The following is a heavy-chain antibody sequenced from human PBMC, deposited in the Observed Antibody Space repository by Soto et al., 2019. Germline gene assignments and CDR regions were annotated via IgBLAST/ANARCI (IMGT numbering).Heavy chain of an antibody. V-gene: IGHV3-15*07. CDR1: GLRFSDGW. Sequence: EVRLVESGGGSVQPEGSLRLSCAASGLRFSDGWMNWVRQTPGKGLEWVGRIKSKXXGGTVDYAAPVNGRFTISRDDSXXXXXXXXXXXXXXXXXXXXXXXXXXXXDAGVDPLAYWGQGALVSVSS. D-gene: IGHD3-10*01. CDR3: XXXXXXXDAGVDPLAY. CDR2: IKSKXXGGTV. J-gene: IGHJ4*02.